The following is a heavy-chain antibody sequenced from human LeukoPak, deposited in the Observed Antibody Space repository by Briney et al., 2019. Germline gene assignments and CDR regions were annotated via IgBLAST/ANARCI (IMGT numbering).Heavy chain of an antibody. CDR3: ARRAGAYSHPYDY. Sequence: GGSLRLSCAASGFSFSRYWMSWVRQAPGKGLEWVSSFSSSSSYIYYADSVKGRFTISRDNAKNSLYLQMNSLRAEDTAVYYCARRAGAYSHPYDYWGQGTLVTVSS. CDR2: FSSSSSYI. D-gene: IGHD4/OR15-4a*01. V-gene: IGHV3-21*04. J-gene: IGHJ4*02. CDR1: GFSFSRYW.